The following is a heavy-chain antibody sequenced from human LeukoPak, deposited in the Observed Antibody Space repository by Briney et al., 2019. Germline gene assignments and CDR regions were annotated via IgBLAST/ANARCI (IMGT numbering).Heavy chain of an antibody. CDR1: GFTFSSYG. CDR2: ISGSGGST. D-gene: IGHD4-11*01. V-gene: IGHV3-23*01. Sequence: SGGSLRLSCAASGFTFSSYGMSWVRQAPGKGLEWVSTISGSGGSTYYADSVKGRFTISRDNSKNTLYLQMNSLRAEDTAVYYCARQNPPLSYSNYVGYWGQGTLVTVSS. J-gene: IGHJ4*02. CDR3: ARQNPPLSYSNYVGY.